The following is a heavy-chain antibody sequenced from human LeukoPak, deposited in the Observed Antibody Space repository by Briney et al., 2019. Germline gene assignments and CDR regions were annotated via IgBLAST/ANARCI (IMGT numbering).Heavy chain of an antibody. CDR2: IYYSGST. Sequence: SETLSLTCTVSGGSISSYYWGWIRQPPGKGLEWIGSIYYSGSTYYNPSLKSRVTISVDTSKNQFSLKLSSVTAADTAVYYCARRAKYYFDYWGQGTLVTVSS. CDR3: ARRAKYYFDY. J-gene: IGHJ4*02. CDR1: GGSISSYY. V-gene: IGHV4-39*07.